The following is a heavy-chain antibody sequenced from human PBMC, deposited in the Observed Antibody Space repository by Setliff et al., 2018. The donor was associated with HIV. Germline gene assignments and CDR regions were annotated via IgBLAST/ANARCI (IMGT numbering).Heavy chain of an antibody. J-gene: IGHJ4*02. CDR3: ARDRWFGESAPRLLDY. Sequence: GASVKVSCKASSNTFINDVFNWVRQAPGQGLEWMGWINCGNGATKYAQNFQDRFTITTDTSASTVYMELRSLRSEDTAVYYCARDRWFGESAPRLLDYWGPGTQVTVSS. V-gene: IGHV1-3*01. CDR2: INCGNGAT. D-gene: IGHD3-10*01. CDR1: SNTFINDV.